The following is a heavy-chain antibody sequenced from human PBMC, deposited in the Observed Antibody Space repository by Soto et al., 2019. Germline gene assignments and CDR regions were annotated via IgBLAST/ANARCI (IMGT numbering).Heavy chain of an antibody. CDR1: GYSFTSYG. CDR3: ARVSEWELAGDFDY. J-gene: IGHJ4*02. D-gene: IGHD1-26*01. Sequence: ASVKVSWKAAGYSFTSYGISWVRQAPGQGLEWMGWISAYNGNTNYAQKLQGRVTMTTDTSTSTAYMELRSLRSDDTAVYYCARVSEWELAGDFDYWGQGTLVTVPS. V-gene: IGHV1-18*04. CDR2: ISAYNGNT.